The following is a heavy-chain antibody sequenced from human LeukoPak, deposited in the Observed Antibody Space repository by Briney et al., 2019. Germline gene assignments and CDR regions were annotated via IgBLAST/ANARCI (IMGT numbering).Heavy chain of an antibody. CDR1: GGTFSSYA. D-gene: IGHD5-12*01. CDR2: IIPIFGTA. V-gene: IGHV1-69*13. CDR3: ARAGGYSGYDYYFDY. J-gene: IGHJ4*02. Sequence: GASVKVSCKASGGTFSSYAISWVRQAPGQGLEWMGGIIPIFGTASYAQKFQGRVTITADESTSTAYMELSSLRSEDTAVYYCARAGGYSGYDYYFDYWGQGTLVTVSS.